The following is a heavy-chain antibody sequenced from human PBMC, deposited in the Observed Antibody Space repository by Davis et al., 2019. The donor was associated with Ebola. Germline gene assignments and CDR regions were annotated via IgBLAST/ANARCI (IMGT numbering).Heavy chain of an antibody. Sequence: GESLKISCAASGFTFSSYGMHWVRQAPGKGLEWVAVISYDGSNKYYADSVKGRFTISRDNSKNTLYLQMNSLRAEDTAVYYCVKDTVGLEWLSRPQFDYWGQGTLVTVSS. CDR3: VKDTVGLEWLSRPQFDY. CDR2: ISYDGSNK. J-gene: IGHJ4*02. V-gene: IGHV3-30*18. CDR1: GFTFSSYG. D-gene: IGHD3-3*01.